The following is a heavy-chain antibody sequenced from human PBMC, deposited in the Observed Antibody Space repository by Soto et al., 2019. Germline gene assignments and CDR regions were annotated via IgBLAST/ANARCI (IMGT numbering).Heavy chain of an antibody. CDR2: TSNSGST. CDR1: GGSITSSGYY. J-gene: IGHJ4*02. D-gene: IGHD2-2*01. CDR3: ARGGGSTKVDY. Sequence: QVQLQESGPGLVKPSQTLSLTCTVSGGSITSSGYYWSWIRQHPGEGLEWIGFTSNSGSTSYNPSLRSRVTISVDTSSNQFSLNLKSVTAADTAVYYCARGGGSTKVDYWGTGTLVTVSP. V-gene: IGHV4-31*03.